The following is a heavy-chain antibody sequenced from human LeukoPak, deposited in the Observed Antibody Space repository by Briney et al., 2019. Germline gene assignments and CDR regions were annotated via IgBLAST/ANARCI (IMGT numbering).Heavy chain of an antibody. CDR2: INPSGSST. D-gene: IGHD3-16*02. J-gene: IGHJ5*02. Sequence: VASVKVSCKASGYSFTSHYMHWVRQAPGQGLEWMGLINPSGSSTPYAQKFQGRVTMTRDMSTTTDYMELSSLRSEDTAVYYCARDNSVGDIAWWFDPWGQGTLVTVSS. V-gene: IGHV1-46*01. CDR3: ARDNSVGDIAWWFDP. CDR1: GYSFTSHY.